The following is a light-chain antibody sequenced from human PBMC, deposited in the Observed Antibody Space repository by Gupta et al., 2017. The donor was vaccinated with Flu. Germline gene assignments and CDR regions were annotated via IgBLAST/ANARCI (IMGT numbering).Light chain of an antibody. CDR2: KVS. CDR1: QGISRW. CDR3: QQYNSYPYT. J-gene: IGKJ2*01. Sequence: DIQMTQSPSTLSASVGDRVTITCRASQGISRWLAWYQQKPGKAPKLLIYKVSNLEGGVPSRFSGSGSGTEFTLTISSLQPDDFAAYYRQQYNSYPYTFGQGTKLEIK. V-gene: IGKV1-5*03.